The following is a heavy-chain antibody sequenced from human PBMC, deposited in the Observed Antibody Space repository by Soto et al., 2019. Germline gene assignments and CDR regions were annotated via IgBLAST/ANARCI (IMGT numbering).Heavy chain of an antibody. Sequence: SETLSLTCTVSGGSISSHYWSWVRQAPGKRLEWIGHIYYRGSTTYNPSLRSRSTISVDTSNNQFSLKLNSVTTADTALYYCARDGREASGMDVWGQGTKVTVSS. CDR2: IYYRGST. D-gene: IGHD1-26*01. V-gene: IGHV4-59*11. CDR1: GGSISSHY. J-gene: IGHJ6*02. CDR3: ARDGREASGMDV.